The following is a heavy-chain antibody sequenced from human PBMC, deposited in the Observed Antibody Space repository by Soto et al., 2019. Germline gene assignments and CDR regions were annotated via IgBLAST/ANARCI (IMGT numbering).Heavy chain of an antibody. J-gene: IGHJ4*02. CDR2: ISSSSSYI. CDR3: ARCIGRSPHFDY. V-gene: IGHV3-21*01. Sequence: EVQLVESGGGLVKPGGSLRLSCAASGFTFSSYSMNWVHQAPGKGLEWVSSISSSSSYIYYADSVKGRFTISRDNAKNSLYLQMNSLRAEDTAVYDCARCIGRSPHFDYWGQGTLVTVSS. CDR1: GFTFSSYS. D-gene: IGHD1-26*01.